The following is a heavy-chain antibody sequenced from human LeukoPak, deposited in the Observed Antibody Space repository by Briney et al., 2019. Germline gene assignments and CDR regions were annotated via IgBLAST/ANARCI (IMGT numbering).Heavy chain of an antibody. D-gene: IGHD3-10*01. J-gene: IGHJ4*02. V-gene: IGHV4-39*07. Sequence: MASETLSLTCTVSGGSISSYYWGWIRQPPGKGLEWIGSIYYSGSTYYNPSLKSRVTISVDTSKNQFSLKLSSVTAADTAVYYCARDLWFGESGVGEPIDYCGQGTLVTVSS. CDR2: IYYSGST. CDR3: ARDLWFGESGVGEPIDY. CDR1: GGSISSYY.